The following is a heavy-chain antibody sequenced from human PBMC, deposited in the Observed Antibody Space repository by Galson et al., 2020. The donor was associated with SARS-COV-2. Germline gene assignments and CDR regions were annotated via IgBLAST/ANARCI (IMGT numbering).Heavy chain of an antibody. Sequence: TGGSLRLSCAASGFTFSSYAMSWVRQAPGKGLEWVSAISGSGGSTYYADSVKGRFTISRDNSKNTLYLQMNSLRAEDTAVYYCAKIGYCSGGSCYHPMYCFGYWGHGTLVTFSS. CDR2: ISGSGGST. J-gene: IGHJ4*01. CDR1: GFTFSSYA. CDR3: AKIGYCSGGSCYHPMYCFGY. V-gene: IGHV3-23*01. D-gene: IGHD2-15*01.